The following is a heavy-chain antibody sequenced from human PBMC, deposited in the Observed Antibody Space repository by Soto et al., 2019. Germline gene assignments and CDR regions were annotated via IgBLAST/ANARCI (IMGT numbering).Heavy chain of an antibody. CDR1: GYTFTGYY. V-gene: IGHV1-2*04. J-gene: IGHJ4*02. D-gene: IGHD4-17*01. CDR2: INPYSGDT. Sequence: QVRLVQSGAEVKNPGASVKLSCKASGYTFTGYYLHWVRQAPGQGLEWLGWINPYSGDTHYAQKFQGWVTITGDTSISTAYMELSRLISDDTAIYYCARDYHDYGGNSGFDSWGQGTLVTVSS. CDR3: ARDYHDYGGNSGFDS.